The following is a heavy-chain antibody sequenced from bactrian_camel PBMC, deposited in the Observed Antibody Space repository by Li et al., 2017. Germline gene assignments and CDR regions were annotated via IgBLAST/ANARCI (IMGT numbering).Heavy chain of an antibody. V-gene: IGHV3S40*01. Sequence: DVQLVESGGGSVPAGGSLRLSCTGFGATCVAWFRQGPGKGHEWVARLDGTGATTYATSVEGRFTIAQDAAKDMLTLHMTSLQPEDTGMYYCAAKSMWGRGGYCGQIRDPSEFRSWGQGTQVTVS. CDR2: LDGTGATT. J-gene: IGHJ4*01. CDR1: GATC. CDR3: AAKSMWGRGGYCGQIRDPSEFRS. D-gene: IGHD1*01.